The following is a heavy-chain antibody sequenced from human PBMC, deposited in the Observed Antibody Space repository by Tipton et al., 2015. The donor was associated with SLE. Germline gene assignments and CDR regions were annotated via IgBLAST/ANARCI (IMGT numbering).Heavy chain of an antibody. CDR3: ARAREHYEIWSGYYM. J-gene: IGHJ4*02. D-gene: IGHD3-3*01. Sequence: TLSLTCIVSGVSISRHYWSWIRQPPGKGLEWIGYISYTGGINYNPSLKSRVTISLDTSQNQLSLKVSSVTAGDTAVYYCARAREHYEIWSGYYMWGLGTLVTVSS. V-gene: IGHV4-59*08. CDR2: ISYTGGI. CDR1: GVSISRHY.